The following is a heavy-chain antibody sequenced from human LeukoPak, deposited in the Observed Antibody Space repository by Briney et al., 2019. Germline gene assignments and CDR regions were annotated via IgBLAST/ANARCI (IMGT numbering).Heavy chain of an antibody. CDR1: GGSISSYY. Sequence: SETLSLTCTVSGGSISSYYWSWIRQPAGKGLEWIGRIYTSGSTNYNPSLKSRVTISVDTSKNQFSLKLSSVTAADTAVYYCARSAVAGKNYYYYYYMDVWGKGTTVTISS. CDR2: IYTSGST. CDR3: ARSAVAGKNYYYYYYMDV. J-gene: IGHJ6*03. V-gene: IGHV4-4*07. D-gene: IGHD6-19*01.